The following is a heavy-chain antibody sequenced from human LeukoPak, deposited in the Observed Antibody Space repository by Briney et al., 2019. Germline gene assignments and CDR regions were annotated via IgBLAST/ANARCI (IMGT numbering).Heavy chain of an antibody. Sequence: GESLKISCKGSGYSFTTYWIDWVRQIPGKGLEWMGIIYPGDSDTRYSPSFQGQITISADKSISTAYLQWSSLKASDTAMYYCARHSNSGYDLPAVYWGQGTLVTVSS. CDR3: ARHSNSGYDLPAVY. J-gene: IGHJ4*02. V-gene: IGHV5-51*01. D-gene: IGHD5-12*01. CDR2: IYPGDSDT. CDR1: GYSFTTYW.